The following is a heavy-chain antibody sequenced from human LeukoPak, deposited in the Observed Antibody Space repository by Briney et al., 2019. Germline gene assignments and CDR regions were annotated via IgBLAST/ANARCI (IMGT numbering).Heavy chain of an antibody. D-gene: IGHD2-8*01. CDR1: GFSLTTYP. Sequence: GGSLRLSCAASGFSLTTYPMNWIRQVPGKXLEWVSHISSDGNTEYYADSVRVRFTMSRDNAKNSLDLHMNSLRTEDTAVYYCARDIVNGPFVTSLESWGQGALVTVSS. CDR3: ARDIVNGPFVTSLES. J-gene: IGHJ4*02. V-gene: IGHV3-48*03. CDR2: ISSDGNTE.